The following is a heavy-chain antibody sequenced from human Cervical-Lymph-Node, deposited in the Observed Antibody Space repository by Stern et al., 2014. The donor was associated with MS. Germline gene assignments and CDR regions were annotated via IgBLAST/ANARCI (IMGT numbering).Heavy chain of an antibody. D-gene: IGHD1-14*01. J-gene: IGHJ4*02. CDR1: GFKFSIYW. CDR3: ARQTTAWASDV. Sequence: EEQLEESGAELIRPGESLKISCKGSGFKFSIYWIAWVRQMPGKGLEWMGIIYPGDSETRYSTSFQGQVTMSADKSTSTAYLQWSSLNASDTAMYFCARQTTAWASDVWGQGTLVTVSS. V-gene: IGHV5-51*01. CDR2: IYPGDSET.